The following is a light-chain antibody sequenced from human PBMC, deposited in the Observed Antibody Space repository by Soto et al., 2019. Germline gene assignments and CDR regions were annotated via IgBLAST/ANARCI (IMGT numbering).Light chain of an antibody. CDR2: GAS. CDR1: QSVSSSF. V-gene: IGKV3-20*01. Sequence: EIVLTQSPGTLSLSPGERATLSCRVSQSVSSSFLTWYQQKPGQAPRLLIFGASSRATGIPDRFSGSGSGTDFTLTIYRLEPEDFAVYYCQQSGYSPITFGQGTRLEIK. J-gene: IGKJ5*01. CDR3: QQSGYSPIT.